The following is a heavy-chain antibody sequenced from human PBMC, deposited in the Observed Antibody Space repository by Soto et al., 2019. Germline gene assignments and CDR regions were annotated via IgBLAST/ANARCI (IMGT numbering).Heavy chain of an antibody. Sequence: GGSLRLSCAASGFTFSSYGMHWVRQAPGKGLEWVAVIWYDGSNKYYADSVKGRFTISRDNSKNTLYLQMNSLRAEDTAVYYSARLQTTLTGSFWFDPWGQGTLVTVSS. CDR1: GFTFSSYG. CDR3: ARLQTTLTGSFWFDP. J-gene: IGHJ5*02. V-gene: IGHV3-33*01. CDR2: IWYDGSNK. D-gene: IGHD3-10*01.